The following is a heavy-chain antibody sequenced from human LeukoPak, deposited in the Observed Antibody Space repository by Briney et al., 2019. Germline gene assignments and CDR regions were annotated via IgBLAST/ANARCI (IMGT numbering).Heavy chain of an antibody. D-gene: IGHD3-22*01. V-gene: IGHV4-59*08. Sequence: PSETLSLTCTVSGGSISSYYWSWIRQPPGKGLEWIGYIYYSGSTNYNPSLKSRVTITVDTSKNQFSLKLSSVTAADTAVYYCARLSIVVGFDYWGQGTLVTVSS. J-gene: IGHJ4*02. CDR2: IYYSGST. CDR3: ARLSIVVGFDY. CDR1: GGSISSYY.